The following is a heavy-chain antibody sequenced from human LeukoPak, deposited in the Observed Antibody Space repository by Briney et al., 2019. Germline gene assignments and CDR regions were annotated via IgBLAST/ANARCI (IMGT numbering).Heavy chain of an antibody. CDR1: GYTFTSYG. CDR3: ARASVSSSFVYWESAYFDF. J-gene: IGHJ4*02. D-gene: IGHD6-6*01. Sequence: ASVKVSCKASGYTFTSYGISWVRQAPGQGLEWMGWISAYNGNTNYAQKLQGRVTMTTDTSTSTAYMELRSLRSDDTAVYYCARASVSSSFVYWESAYFDFWGQGTLVTVSS. V-gene: IGHV1-18*01. CDR2: ISAYNGNT.